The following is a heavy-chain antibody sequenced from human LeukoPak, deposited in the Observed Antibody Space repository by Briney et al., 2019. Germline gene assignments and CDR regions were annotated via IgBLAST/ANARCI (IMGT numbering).Heavy chain of an antibody. CDR3: AKGHTPLRGSVSGMDV. CDR2: ISGSGGST. J-gene: IGHJ6*02. V-gene: IGHV3-23*01. CDR1: GFTFSSYA. Sequence: GGSLRLSCAASGFTFSSYAMSWVRQAPGKGLEWVSAISGSGGSTYYADSVKGRFTISRDNSKNTLYLQMNSLRAEDTAVYYCAKGHTPLRGSVSGMDVWGQGTTVTVSS. D-gene: IGHD4-17*01.